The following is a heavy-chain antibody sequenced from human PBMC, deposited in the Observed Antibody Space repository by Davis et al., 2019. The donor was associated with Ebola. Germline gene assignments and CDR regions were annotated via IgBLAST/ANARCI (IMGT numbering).Heavy chain of an antibody. J-gene: IGHJ2*01. CDR2: IVVGSGNT. CDR1: GFTFTSSA. CDR3: AADGPRYCSSTSCHAWGFDL. D-gene: IGHD2-2*01. V-gene: IGHV1-58*01. Sequence: AASVKVSCKASGFTFTSSAVQWVRHVRGQRLEWIGWIVVGSGNTNYAQKFQERVTITRDMSTSTAYMELSSLRSEDTAVYYCAADGPRYCSSTSCHAWGFDLWGRGTLVTVSS.